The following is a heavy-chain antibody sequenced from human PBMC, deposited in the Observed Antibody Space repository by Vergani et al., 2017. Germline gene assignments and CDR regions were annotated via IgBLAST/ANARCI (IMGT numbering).Heavy chain of an antibody. CDR1: GFTFSSYW. V-gene: IGHV3-7*04. CDR2: IKQDGSEK. D-gene: IGHD1-26*01. CDR3: ARARGIWCELKPCFDY. Sequence: EVQLVESGGGLVQPGGSLRLSCAASGFTFSSYWMSWVRQAPGKGLEWVANIKQDGSEKYYVDSVKGRFTISRDNAKNSLYLQMNSLRAEDTAVYYCARARGIWCELKPCFDYWGQGTLVTVSS. J-gene: IGHJ4*02.